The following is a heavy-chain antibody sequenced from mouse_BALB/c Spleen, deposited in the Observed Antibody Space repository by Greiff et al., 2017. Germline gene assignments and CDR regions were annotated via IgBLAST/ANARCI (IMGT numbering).Heavy chain of an antibody. CDR1: GYAFSSYW. D-gene: IGHD1-1*02. J-gene: IGHJ4*01. V-gene: IGHV1-80*01. Sequence: QVQLKESGAELVRPGSSVKISCKASGYAFSSYWMNWVKQRPGQGLEWIGQIYPGDGDTNYNGKFKGKATLTADKSSSTAYMQLSSLTSEDSPVYFCTRVGDYAMDYWGQGTSVTVSS. CDR2: IYPGDGDT. CDR3: TRVGDYAMDY.